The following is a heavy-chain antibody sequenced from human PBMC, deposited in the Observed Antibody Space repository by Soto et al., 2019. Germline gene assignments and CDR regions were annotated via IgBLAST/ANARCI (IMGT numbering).Heavy chain of an antibody. CDR1: SGSISSSNW. D-gene: IGHD3-10*02. V-gene: IGHV4-4*02. CDR3: ARVGGEMFRELQYDWFDP. Sequence: QVQLQESGPGLVKPSGTLSLTCAVSSGSISSSNWWSRVRQPPGKGLEWIGEIYHSGSTNYNPSLKSRVTISVDKSKNQFSLKLSSVTAADTAVYYCARVGGEMFRELQYDWFDPWGQGTLVTVSS. CDR2: IYHSGST. J-gene: IGHJ5*02.